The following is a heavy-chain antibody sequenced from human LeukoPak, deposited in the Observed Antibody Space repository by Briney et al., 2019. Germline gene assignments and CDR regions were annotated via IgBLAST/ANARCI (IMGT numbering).Heavy chain of an antibody. CDR3: AKDASRYYDILTGYPPPQDV. CDR2: ISGSGGST. Sequence: GGSLRLSCAASGFTFSSYAMSWVRQAPGKGLEWVSAISGSGGSTYYADSVKGRFTISRDNSKSTLYLQMNSLRAEDTAVYYCAKDASRYYDILTGYPPPQDVWGQGTTVTVSS. CDR1: GFTFSSYA. J-gene: IGHJ6*02. D-gene: IGHD3-9*01. V-gene: IGHV3-23*01.